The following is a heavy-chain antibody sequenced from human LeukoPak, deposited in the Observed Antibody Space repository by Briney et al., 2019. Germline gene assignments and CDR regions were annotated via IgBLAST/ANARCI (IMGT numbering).Heavy chain of an antibody. Sequence: GGCLRLSCAASGFTFSSYSMSWVRQAPGKGLEWVANIKQDGSEKYYVDSVKGRFTISRDNAKNSLYLQMYSLRAEDTAVYYCARDLISMDSSSPGYWGQGTLVTVSS. J-gene: IGHJ4*02. CDR2: IKQDGSEK. CDR1: GFTFSSYS. D-gene: IGHD6-6*01. V-gene: IGHV3-7*01. CDR3: ARDLISMDSSSPGY.